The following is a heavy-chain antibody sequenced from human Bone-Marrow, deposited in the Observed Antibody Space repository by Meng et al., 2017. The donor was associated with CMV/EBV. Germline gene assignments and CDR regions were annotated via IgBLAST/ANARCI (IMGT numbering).Heavy chain of an antibody. CDR2: ISGSGGST. Sequence: GQSLKISCAASGFTFSSYAMSWVRQAPGKGLEWVSAISGSGGSTYYADSVKGRFTISRDNSKNTLYLQMNSLRAEDTAVYYCARDASLFGELLFLFDYWGQGTLVTVSS. CDR3: ARDASLFGELLFLFDY. CDR1: GFTFSSYA. V-gene: IGHV3-23*01. J-gene: IGHJ4*02. D-gene: IGHD3-10*02.